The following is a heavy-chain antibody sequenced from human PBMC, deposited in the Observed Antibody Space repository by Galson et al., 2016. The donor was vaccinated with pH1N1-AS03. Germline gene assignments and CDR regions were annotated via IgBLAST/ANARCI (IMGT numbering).Heavy chain of an antibody. Sequence: SLRLSCAASGFPFSGYSMNWVRQAPGKGLEWASFISTSRSSIYYADSVKGRFTISRDNAQNLLYLQMNSLRDEDTAVYYCARDGPPQGISVAGSFDFWGQGTLVTVSS. CDR2: ISTSRSSI. V-gene: IGHV3-21*01. J-gene: IGHJ4*02. CDR3: ARDGPPQGISVAGSFDF. D-gene: IGHD6-19*01. CDR1: GFPFSGYS.